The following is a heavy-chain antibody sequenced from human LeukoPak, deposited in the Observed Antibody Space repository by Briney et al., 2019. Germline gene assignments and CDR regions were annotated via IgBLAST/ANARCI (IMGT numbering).Heavy chain of an antibody. J-gene: IGHJ4*02. V-gene: IGHV4-39*07. CDR2: IYYTGTT. D-gene: IGHD1-26*01. Sequence: SETLSLTCTVSGGSITNTRYYWAWIRQPPGKGLEWIGTIYYTGTTYYNPALKSRVTMSVDTSRNQFSLNLMFVTAADTAVYYCANGPGRPFDYWGQGALVTVSS. CDR3: ANGPGRPFDY. CDR1: GGSITNTRYY.